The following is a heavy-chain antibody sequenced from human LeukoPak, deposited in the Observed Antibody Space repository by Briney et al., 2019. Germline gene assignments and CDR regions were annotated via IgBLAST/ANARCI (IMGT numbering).Heavy chain of an antibody. CDR3: ARDLRPHATVTTSLSPSD. D-gene: IGHD4-17*01. Sequence: ASVKVSCKASGYTFTSYGISWVRQAPGQGLEWMGWISAYNGNTNYAQKLQGRVTMTTDTSTSTAYMELRSLRSDDTAVYYCARDLRPHATVTTSLSPSDWGQGTLVTVSS. J-gene: IGHJ4*02. CDR2: ISAYNGNT. CDR1: GYTFTSYG. V-gene: IGHV1-18*01.